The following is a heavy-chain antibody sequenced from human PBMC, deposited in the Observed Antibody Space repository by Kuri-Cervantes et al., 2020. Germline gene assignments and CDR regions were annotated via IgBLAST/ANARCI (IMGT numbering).Heavy chain of an antibody. CDR3: AREGRDGYNYFAFDY. Sequence: ASVKVSCKASGYTFTSYYMHWVRQAPGQGLEWMGWINTNTGNPTYAQGFTERFVFSLDTSVSTAYLQICSLKAEDTAVYYCAREGRDGYNYFAFDYWGQGTLVTVSS. D-gene: IGHD5-24*01. V-gene: IGHV7-4-1*01. J-gene: IGHJ4*02. CDR1: GYTFTSYY. CDR2: INTNTGNP.